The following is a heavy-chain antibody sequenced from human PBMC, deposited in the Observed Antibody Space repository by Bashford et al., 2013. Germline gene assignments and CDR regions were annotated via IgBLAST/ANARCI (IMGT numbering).Heavy chain of an antibody. D-gene: IGHD3-10*01. J-gene: IGHJ4*02. Sequence: GGSLRLSCAASGFTFSTYAISWVRQAPGKGLEWVSTINNIGGSAFYADSAKGRFTISRDNSKNTLYLQMDSLRADDTAVYYCAKVVAGLTIRGYFDYWGQGTLVTVSS. CDR2: INNIGGSA. V-gene: IGHV3-23*01. CDR3: AKVVAGLTIRGYFDY. CDR1: GFTFSTYA.